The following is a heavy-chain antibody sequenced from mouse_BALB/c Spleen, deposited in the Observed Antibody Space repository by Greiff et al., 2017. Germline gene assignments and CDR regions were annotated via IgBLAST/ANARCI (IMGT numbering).Heavy chain of an antibody. V-gene: IGHV5-6*01. CDR3: ARQGDYDEGALAY. CDR1: GFTFSSYG. J-gene: IGHJ3*01. CDR2: ISSGGSYT. D-gene: IGHD2-4*01. Sequence: EVKLVESGGDLVKPGGSLKLSCAASGFTFSSYGMSWVRQTPDKRLEWVATISSGGSYTYYPDSVKGRFTISRDNAKNTLYLQMSSLKSEDTAMYYCARQGDYDEGALAYWGQGTLVTVSA.